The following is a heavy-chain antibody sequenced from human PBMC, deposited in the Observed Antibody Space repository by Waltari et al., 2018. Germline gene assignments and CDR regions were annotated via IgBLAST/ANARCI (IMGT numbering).Heavy chain of an antibody. V-gene: IGHV3-21*01. J-gene: IGHJ6*03. D-gene: IGHD1-26*01. Sequence: EVQLVESGGGLVKPGGSLRLSCAASGLPFSSYSMNWVRQAPGKGLEWVSSISSSSSYIYYADSVKGRFTISRDNAKNSLYLQMNSLRAEDTAVYYCASLVGATSSNYYYYMDVWGKGTTVTVSS. CDR1: GLPFSSYS. CDR3: ASLVGATSSNYYYYMDV. CDR2: ISSSSSYI.